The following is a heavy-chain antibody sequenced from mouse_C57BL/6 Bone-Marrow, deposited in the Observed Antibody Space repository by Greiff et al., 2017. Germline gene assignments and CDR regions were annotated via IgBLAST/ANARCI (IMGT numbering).Heavy chain of an antibody. Sequence: EVKLVESGGDLVKPGGSLKLSCAASGFTFSSYGMSWVRQTPDKRLEWVATISSGGSYTYYPDSVKGRFTISRDNAKNPLYLQMSSLKSEDTAMYYCARHRGSSFDYWGQGTTLTVSS. D-gene: IGHD1-1*01. CDR1: GFTFSSYG. CDR2: ISSGGSYT. V-gene: IGHV5-6*01. CDR3: ARHRGSSFDY. J-gene: IGHJ2*01.